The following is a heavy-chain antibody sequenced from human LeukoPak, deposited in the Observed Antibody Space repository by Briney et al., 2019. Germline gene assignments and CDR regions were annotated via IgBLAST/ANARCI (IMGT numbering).Heavy chain of an antibody. D-gene: IGHD4-4*01. J-gene: IGHJ6*02. CDR3: ARQTVTTTYGMDV. V-gene: IGHV5-51*01. CDR2: IYPGDSDT. Sequence: GGSLKISCKGSGYSFTSYWIGWVRQMPGKGLEWMGIIYPGDSDTRYSPSFQGQVTISANKSISTAYLQWSSLKASDTAMYYCARQTVTTTYGMDVWGQGTTVTVSS. CDR1: GYSFTSYW.